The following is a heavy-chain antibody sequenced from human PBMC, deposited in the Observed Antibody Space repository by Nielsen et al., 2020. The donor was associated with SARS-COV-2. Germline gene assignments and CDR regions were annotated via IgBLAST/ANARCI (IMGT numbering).Heavy chain of an antibody. CDR2: ITSDGST. Sequence: GESLKISCAASGFTFSNYAMDWVRQAPGKGLEWVSRITSDGSTYYADSMKGRFSVSRDNSKNTLYLQINSLRAEDTAVYYCAKDRGMYYDFWRGFDYWGQGTLVTVSS. V-gene: IGHV3-23*01. CDR3: AKDRGMYYDFWRGFDY. CDR1: GFTFSNYA. J-gene: IGHJ4*02. D-gene: IGHD3-3*01.